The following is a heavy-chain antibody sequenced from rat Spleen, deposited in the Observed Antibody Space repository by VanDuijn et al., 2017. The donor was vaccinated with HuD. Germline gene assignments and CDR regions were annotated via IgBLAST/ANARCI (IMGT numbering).Heavy chain of an antibody. CDR2: ISYDGRSS. CDR1: GFTFSDYN. CDR3: TRRPYYDGAYYPFAY. V-gene: IGHV5-7*01. Sequence: EVQLVESDGGLVQPGRSLKLSCAASGFTFSDYNMAWVRQAPKKGLEWVATISYDGRSSYYRDSVKGRFTISRDDAKSTLYLQMDSLRSEDTATYYCTRRPYYDGAYYPFAYWGQGTLVTVSS. J-gene: IGHJ3*01. D-gene: IGHD1-12*02.